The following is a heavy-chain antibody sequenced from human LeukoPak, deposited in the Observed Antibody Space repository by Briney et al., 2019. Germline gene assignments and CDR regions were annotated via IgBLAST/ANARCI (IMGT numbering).Heavy chain of an antibody. D-gene: IGHD1-14*01. V-gene: IGHV1-69*04. Sequence: GASVKVSCKASGGTFSSYAISWVRQAPGQGLEWMGRIIPILGIANYAQKFQGRVTITADKSTSTAYMELSSLRSEDTAVYYCARDYGPPGQPRPWVHFDYWGQGTLVTVSS. CDR2: IIPILGIA. J-gene: IGHJ4*02. CDR1: GGTFSSYA. CDR3: ARDYGPPGQPRPWVHFDY.